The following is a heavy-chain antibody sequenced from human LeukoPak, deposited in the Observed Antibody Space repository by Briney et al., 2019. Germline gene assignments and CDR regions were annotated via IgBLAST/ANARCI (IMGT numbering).Heavy chain of an antibody. CDR3: AGNKVVGATGFGTELGSFDI. CDR1: GGSISSSNYY. Sequence: SETLSLTCTVSGGSISSSNYYWGWIRQPPGKGLEWIGSIYYSGSAYYNPSLKSRVTISIDTSKNQFSLTLNSVTAADTAVYYCAGNKVVGATGFGTELGSFDIWGQGTKV. V-gene: IGHV4-39*07. D-gene: IGHD1-26*01. J-gene: IGHJ3*02. CDR2: IYYSGSA.